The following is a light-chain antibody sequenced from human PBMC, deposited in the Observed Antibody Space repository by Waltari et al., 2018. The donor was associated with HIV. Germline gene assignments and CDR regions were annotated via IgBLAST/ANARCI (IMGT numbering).Light chain of an antibody. CDR1: SGHSSYA. CDR3: ETWDSNTWV. J-gene: IGLJ3*02. Sequence: QLVLTQSPSASASLGASVKLTCTLSSGHSSYAIAWHQQQPEKGPRYLMKFNSDGSHSKGDGIPDRFSGSSSGADRYLTISNLQSEDEADYYCETWDSNTWVFGGGTKLTVL. CDR2: FNSDGSH. V-gene: IGLV4-69*01.